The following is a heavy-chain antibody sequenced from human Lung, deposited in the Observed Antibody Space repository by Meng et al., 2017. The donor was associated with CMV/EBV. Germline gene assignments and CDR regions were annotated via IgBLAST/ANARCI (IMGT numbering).Heavy chain of an antibody. D-gene: IGHD3-10*01. V-gene: IGHV1-2*02. CDR3: ARAGFGGLSGVDV. Sequence: SVKVPXKASGYTFTGYFIRWVRQAPGQGLEWMGWVNPNGGVTYYAQNVLGRVTMTRDSSISTAYMELSGLRSNDTGMYYCARAGFGGLSGVDVWGHGTTVTVSS. CDR2: VNPNGGVT. CDR1: GYTFTGYF. J-gene: IGHJ6*02.